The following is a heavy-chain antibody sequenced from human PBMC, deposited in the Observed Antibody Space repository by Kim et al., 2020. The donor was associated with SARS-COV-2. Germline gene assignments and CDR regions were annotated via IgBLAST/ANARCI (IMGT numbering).Heavy chain of an antibody. D-gene: IGHD5-18*01. CDR2: INHSGST. J-gene: IGHJ5*02. CDR1: GGSFSGYY. CDR3: ARRVRGYSYGRNEYNWFDP. Sequence: SETLSLTCAVYGGSFSGYYWSWIRQPPGKGLEWIGEINHSGSTNYNPSLKSRVTISVDTSKNQFSLKLSSVTAADTAVYYCARRVRGYSYGRNEYNWFDPWGQGTLVTVSS. V-gene: IGHV4-34*01.